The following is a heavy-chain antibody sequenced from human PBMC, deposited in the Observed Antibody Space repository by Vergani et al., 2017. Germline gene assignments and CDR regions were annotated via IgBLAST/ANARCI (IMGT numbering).Heavy chain of an antibody. CDR2: INSDGSST. J-gene: IGHJ6*02. D-gene: IGHD3-3*01. CDR3: ARGADYDFWSGYFFSMAMDV. V-gene: IGHV3-74*02. Sequence: EVQLLESGGGLVQPGGSLRLSCAASGFTFSSYWMHWVRQAPGKGLVWVSRINSDGSSTSYADSVKGRFTISRDNAKNTLYLQMNSLRAEDTAVYYCARGADYDFWSGYFFSMAMDVWGQGTTVTVSS. CDR1: GFTFSSYW.